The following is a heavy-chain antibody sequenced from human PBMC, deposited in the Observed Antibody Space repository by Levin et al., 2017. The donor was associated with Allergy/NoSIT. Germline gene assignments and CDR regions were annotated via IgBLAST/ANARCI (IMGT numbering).Heavy chain of an antibody. CDR3: AKRPGGDDWDY. D-gene: IGHD5-12*01. CDR2: ISISGGST. Sequence: GGSLRLSCAASGFTFSSYAMSWVRQAPGKGLEWVSGISISGGSTYYADSVKGRFTISRDNSKNTLYLQMNSLRAEDTAVYYCAKRPGGDDWDYWGQGTLVTVSS. V-gene: IGHV3-23*01. J-gene: IGHJ4*02. CDR1: GFTFSSYA.